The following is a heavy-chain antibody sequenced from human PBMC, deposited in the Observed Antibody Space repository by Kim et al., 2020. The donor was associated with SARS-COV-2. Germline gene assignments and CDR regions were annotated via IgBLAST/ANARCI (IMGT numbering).Heavy chain of an antibody. J-gene: IGHJ4*02. V-gene: IGHV3-30*04. D-gene: IGHD5-18*01. CDR2: ISYDGSNK. CDR1: GFTFSSYA. CDR3: ARDLDTAMPYFDY. Sequence: GGSLRLSCAASGFTFSSYAMHWVRQAPGKGLEWVAVISYDGSNKYYADSVKGRFTISRDNSKNTLYLQMNSLRAEDTAVYYCARDLDTAMPYFDYWGQGTLVTVSS.